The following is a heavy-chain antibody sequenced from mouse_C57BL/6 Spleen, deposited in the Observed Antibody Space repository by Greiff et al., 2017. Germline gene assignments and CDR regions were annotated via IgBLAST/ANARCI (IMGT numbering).Heavy chain of an antibody. CDR2: ISSGSSTI. D-gene: IGHD4-1*01. Sequence: EVMLVESGGGLVKPGGSLKLSCAASGFTFSDYGMHWVRQAPEKGLEWVAYISSGSSTIYYADTVKGRFTISRDNAKNTLFLQMTSLRSEDTAMYYCAREGLGRYFDVWGTGTTVTVSS. V-gene: IGHV5-17*01. CDR1: GFTFSDYG. J-gene: IGHJ1*03. CDR3: AREGLGRYFDV.